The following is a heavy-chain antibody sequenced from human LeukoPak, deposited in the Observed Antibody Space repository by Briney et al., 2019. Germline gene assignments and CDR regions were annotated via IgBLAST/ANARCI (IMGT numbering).Heavy chain of an antibody. CDR2: FDPEDGET. D-gene: IGHD6-13*01. V-gene: IGHV1-24*01. CDR3: ATSGLAAAGTFGWYFDL. CDR1: GYTLTELS. J-gene: IGHJ2*01. Sequence: ASVKDSCKVSGYTLTELSMHWVRQAPGKGLEWMGGFDPEDGETIYAQKFQGRVTMTEDTSTDTAYMELSSLRSEDTAVYYCATSGLAAAGTFGWYFDLWGRGTLVTVSS.